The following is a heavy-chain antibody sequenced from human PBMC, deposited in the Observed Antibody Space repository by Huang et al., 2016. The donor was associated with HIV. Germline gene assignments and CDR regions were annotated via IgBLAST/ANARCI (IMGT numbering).Heavy chain of an antibody. CDR1: GGSISTTYY. CDR2: VYYSGNT. J-gene: IGHJ4*02. D-gene: IGHD3-22*01. CDR3: VRRISRRDYYDSSGFLND. V-gene: IGHV4-39*01. Sequence: HLQLQVSGPGLVKPSETLSLTCTLSGGSISTTYYLGWIRQPPGKGLEWIANVYYSGNTVYNPSLRGRVTISGDSCKNQFSLRLRSVTAADTAVYYCVRRISRRDYYDSSGFLNDWGQGALVTVTS.